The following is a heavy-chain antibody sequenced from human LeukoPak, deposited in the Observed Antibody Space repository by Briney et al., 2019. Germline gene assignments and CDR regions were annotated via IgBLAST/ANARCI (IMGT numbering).Heavy chain of an antibody. Sequence: PSQTLSLTCTVSGGSISSGGYYWSWIRQPPGKGLEWIGYIYHSGSTYYNPSLKSRVTISVDRSKNQFSLKLSSVTAADTAVYYCASHVLRYFDWTGNAFDIWGQGTMVTVSS. CDR2: IYHSGST. CDR1: GGSISSGGYY. D-gene: IGHD3-9*01. CDR3: ASHVLRYFDWTGNAFDI. J-gene: IGHJ3*02. V-gene: IGHV4-30-2*01.